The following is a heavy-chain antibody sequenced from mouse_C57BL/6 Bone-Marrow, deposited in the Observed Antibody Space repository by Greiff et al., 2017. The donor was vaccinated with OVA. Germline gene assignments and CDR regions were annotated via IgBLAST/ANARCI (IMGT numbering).Heavy chain of an antibody. CDR3: ARQRAYDGYYEDY. CDR1: GFTFSSYG. CDR2: ISSGGSYT. J-gene: IGHJ2*01. V-gene: IGHV5-6*01. Sequence: EVKLMESGGDLVKPGGSLKLSCAASGFTFSSYGMSLVRPTPDKRLEWVATISSGGSYTYYPDSVKGRFTIYRDNAKNTLYLQMSSLKSEDTAMYYCARQRAYDGYYEDYWGQGTTLTVSS. D-gene: IGHD2-3*01.